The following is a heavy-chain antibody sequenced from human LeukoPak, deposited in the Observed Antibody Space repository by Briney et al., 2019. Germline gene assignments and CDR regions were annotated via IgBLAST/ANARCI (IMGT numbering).Heavy chain of an antibody. Sequence: AASVKVSCKASGYTFTSYGISWVRQAPGQGLEWMGWISAYNGNTNYAQKLQGRVTMTTDTSTSTAYMELRSLRSDDTAVYYCARYVAVAGTGLVNYYYMGVWGKGTTVTVSS. J-gene: IGHJ6*03. D-gene: IGHD6-19*01. V-gene: IGHV1-18*01. CDR2: ISAYNGNT. CDR1: GYTFTSYG. CDR3: ARYVAVAGTGLVNYYYMGV.